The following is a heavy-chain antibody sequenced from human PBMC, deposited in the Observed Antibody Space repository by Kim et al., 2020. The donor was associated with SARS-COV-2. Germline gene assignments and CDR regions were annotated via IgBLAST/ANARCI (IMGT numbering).Heavy chain of an antibody. CDR3: ARVRGTGYYVQQLAPGWYYGMDV. V-gene: IGHV1-8*01. CDR1: GYTFTSYD. D-gene: IGHD6-6*01. J-gene: IGHJ6*02. Sequence: ASVKVSCKASGYTFTSYDINWGRQATGQGLEWMGWMNPNSGNTGYAKKFQGRVTMTRNTSISTAYMELSSLRSEDTAVYYCARVRGTGYYVQQLAPGWYYGMDVWGQGTTVTVSS. CDR2: MNPNSGNT.